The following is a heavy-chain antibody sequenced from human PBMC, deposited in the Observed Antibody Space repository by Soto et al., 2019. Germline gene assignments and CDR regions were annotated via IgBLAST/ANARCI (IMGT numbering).Heavy chain of an antibody. CDR3: AKLVSGLYYYYGMDV. D-gene: IGHD6-6*01. V-gene: IGHV3-21*04. J-gene: IGHJ6*02. Sequence: GGSLRLSCAASGFTFSSYSMNWVRQAPGKGLEWVSSISSSSSYIYYADSVKGRFTISRDNSKNTLYLQMNSLRAEDTAVYYCAKLVSGLYYYYGMDVWGQGTTVTVSS. CDR2: ISSSSSYI. CDR1: GFTFSSYS.